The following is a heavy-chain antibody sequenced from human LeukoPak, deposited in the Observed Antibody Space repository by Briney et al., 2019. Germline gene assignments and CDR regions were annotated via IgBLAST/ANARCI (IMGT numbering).Heavy chain of an antibody. D-gene: IGHD3-10*01. CDR2: IRSSSSTI. V-gene: IGHV3-48*01. J-gene: IGHJ4*01. CDR1: GFTFSSYS. CDR3: AREKGRGVISPYFDC. Sequence: GGSLRLSCAASGFTFSSYSMNWVRQAPGKGLEWVSYIRSSSSTIYYADSVKGRFTISTDNANNSLYLQMNSLRAEDTAVYYCAREKGRGVISPYFDCWGQGTLVTVSS.